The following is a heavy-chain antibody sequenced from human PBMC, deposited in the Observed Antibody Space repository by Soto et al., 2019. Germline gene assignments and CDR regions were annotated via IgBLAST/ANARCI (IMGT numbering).Heavy chain of an antibody. D-gene: IGHD6-13*01. V-gene: IGHV3-23*01. CDR1: GFTFSNYA. CDR2: ISSSAGIT. Sequence: GGSLRLSCAASGFTFSNYAINWVRQSPGKGLEWVSVISSSAGITYYADSVKGRFTITRDNSKNTLYLQMNSLRAEDTAVYYCAKAGGAAGTVDYFDYWGQGTLVTVSS. CDR3: AKAGGAAGTVDYFDY. J-gene: IGHJ4*02.